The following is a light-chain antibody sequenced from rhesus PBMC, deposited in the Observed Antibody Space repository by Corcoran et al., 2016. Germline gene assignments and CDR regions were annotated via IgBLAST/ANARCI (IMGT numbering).Light chain of an antibody. CDR2: RAS. CDR1: QGISNW. Sequence: DIQMTQSPSSLSASVGDRVTITCRASQGISNWLAWYQQQQGKAPKLLIYRASNLETGVPLRFSGSGSGTDFTLTISSLQPEDIATYYCQQHDNSPLTFGGGTKVELK. CDR3: QQHDNSPLT. J-gene: IGKJ4*01. V-gene: IGKV1-69*01.